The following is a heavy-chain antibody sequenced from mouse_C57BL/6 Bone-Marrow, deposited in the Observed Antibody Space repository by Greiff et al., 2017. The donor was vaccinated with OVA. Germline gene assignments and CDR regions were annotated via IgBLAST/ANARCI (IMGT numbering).Heavy chain of an antibody. CDR2: INPNNGGT. CDR3: ARGGDYYGSSYGAY. CDR1: GYTFTDYY. J-gene: IGHJ3*01. D-gene: IGHD1-1*01. Sequence: VQLQQSGPELVKPGASVKISCKASGYTFTDYYMNWVKQSHGKSLEWIGDINPNNGGTSYNQKFKGKATLTVDKSSSTAYMELRSLTSEDSAVYYCARGGDYYGSSYGAYWGQGTLVTVSA. V-gene: IGHV1-26*01.